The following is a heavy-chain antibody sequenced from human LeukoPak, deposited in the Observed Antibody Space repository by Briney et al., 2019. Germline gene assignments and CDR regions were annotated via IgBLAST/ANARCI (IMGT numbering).Heavy chain of an antibody. Sequence: SETLSLTCTVSGGSISRYYWSWIRQPAGKGLEWIGRIYTSGSTNYNPSLKSRVTMSVDTSKNQFSLKLSSVTAADTAVYYCARVRVGRPYNWFDPWGQGTLVTVSS. CDR1: GGSISRYY. D-gene: IGHD2-15*01. CDR3: ARVRVGRPYNWFDP. J-gene: IGHJ5*02. V-gene: IGHV4-4*07. CDR2: IYTSGST.